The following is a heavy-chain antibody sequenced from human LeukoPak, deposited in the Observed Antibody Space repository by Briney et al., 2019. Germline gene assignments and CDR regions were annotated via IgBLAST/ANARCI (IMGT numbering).Heavy chain of an antibody. CDR3: AREELRYFDWSYYYYMDV. Sequence: GASVKVSCKASGYTFTSYDINWVRQATGQGLEWMGWMNPNSGNTGYAQKFQGRVTITRNTSISTAYMELSSLRSEDTAVYYCAREELRYFDWSYYYYMDVWGKGTTVTVSS. V-gene: IGHV1-8*03. D-gene: IGHD3-9*01. CDR1: GYTFTSYD. CDR2: MNPNSGNT. J-gene: IGHJ6*03.